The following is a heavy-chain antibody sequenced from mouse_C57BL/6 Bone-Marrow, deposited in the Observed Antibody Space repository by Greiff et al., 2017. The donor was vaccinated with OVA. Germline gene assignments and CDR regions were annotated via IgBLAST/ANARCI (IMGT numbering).Heavy chain of an antibody. J-gene: IGHJ3*01. V-gene: IGHV1-81*01. CDR1: GYTFTSYG. D-gene: IGHD2-3*01. CDR2: ISPRSGNN. CDR3: ASKCGYYGWAY. Sequence: VNLVESGAELARPGASVKLSCKASGYTFTSYGISWVKQSTGQGLEWIGEISPRSGNNYYNEKLKGKATLAADKSTSNQYMELRSLTSEDSAVYFWASKCGYYGWAYWGQGTLVTVSA.